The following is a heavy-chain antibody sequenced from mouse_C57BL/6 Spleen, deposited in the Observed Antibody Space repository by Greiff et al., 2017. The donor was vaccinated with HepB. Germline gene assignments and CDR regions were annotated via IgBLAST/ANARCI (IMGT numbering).Heavy chain of an antibody. Sequence: EVKLQESGAELVRPGASVKLSCTASGFNIKDYYMHWVKQRPEQGLEWIGRIDPEDGDTEYAPKFQGKATMTADTSSNTAYLQLSSLTSEDTAVYYCTFYGSSPLYWYFDVWGTGTTVTVSS. D-gene: IGHD1-1*01. J-gene: IGHJ1*03. CDR2: IDPEDGDT. CDR1: GFNIKDYY. CDR3: TFYGSSPLYWYFDV. V-gene: IGHV14-1*01.